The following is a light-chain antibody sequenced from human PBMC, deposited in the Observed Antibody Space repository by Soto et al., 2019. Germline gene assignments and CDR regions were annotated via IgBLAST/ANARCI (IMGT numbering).Light chain of an antibody. CDR1: EGVTDY. CDR3: QQRSDWPWT. J-gene: IGKJ5*01. V-gene: IGKV3-11*01. Sequence: EIVLTQSPATLSLSPGERGTLSCRASEGVTDYLAWYQQKPGQAPRLLVYDVSNRAAGIPTRFSGGGSGTDFTLTISNVEPEDFAVYYCQQRSDWPWTFGQGTRLEIK. CDR2: DVS.